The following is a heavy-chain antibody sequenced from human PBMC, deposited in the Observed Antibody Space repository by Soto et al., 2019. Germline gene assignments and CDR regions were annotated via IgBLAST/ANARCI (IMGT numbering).Heavy chain of an antibody. V-gene: IGHV4-31*03. CDR3: ARMYSSGSGWFHP. D-gene: IGHD6-19*01. J-gene: IGHJ5*02. Sequence: SETLSLTCFVSGYSITAAGYYWSWIRHHPGKGLEWIGSFYSSGSIIYNPSLRSRVSISGDTSSNQFSMSLTSVTAADTARYYCARMYSSGSGWFHPWGQGSLVTVSS. CDR2: FYSSGSI. CDR1: GYSITAAGYY.